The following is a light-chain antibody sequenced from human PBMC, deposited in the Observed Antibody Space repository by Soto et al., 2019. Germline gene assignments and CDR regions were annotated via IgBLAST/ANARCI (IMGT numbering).Light chain of an antibody. Sequence: QSVLTQPPSVSAAPGQKVTISCSGSSSNIGNNYVSWYQQLPGTAPKLLIYENNKRPSGIPDRFSGSKSGTSATLGITGLQTGDEADHYCGTWDSSLSALFGGGTKLTVL. CDR2: ENN. J-gene: IGLJ2*01. CDR3: GTWDSSLSAL. V-gene: IGLV1-51*02. CDR1: SSNIGNNY.